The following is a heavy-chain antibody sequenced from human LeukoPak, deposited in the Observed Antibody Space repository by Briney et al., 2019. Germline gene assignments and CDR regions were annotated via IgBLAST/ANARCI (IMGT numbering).Heavy chain of an antibody. D-gene: IGHD2-2*01. CDR2: INHSGST. V-gene: IGHV4-34*01. CDR3: ARRPGNTVVPAARVGWFDP. J-gene: IGHJ5*02. Sequence: SETLSLTCAVYGGSFSGYCWSWIRQPPGKGLEWIGEINHSGSTNYNPSLKSRVTISVDTSKNQFSLKLSSVTAADTAVYYCARRPGNTVVPAARVGWFDPWGQGTLVTVSS. CDR1: GGSFSGYC.